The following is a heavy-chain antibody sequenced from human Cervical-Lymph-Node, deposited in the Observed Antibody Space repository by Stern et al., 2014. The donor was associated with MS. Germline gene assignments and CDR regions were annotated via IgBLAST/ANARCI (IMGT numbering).Heavy chain of an antibody. V-gene: IGHV1-69*09. D-gene: IGHD3-10*01. CDR1: GGTFGSYG. J-gene: IGHJ6*02. Sequence: QVQLVQSGAEVKKPGSSVQVSCKASGGTFGSYGISWVRQAPGQGLEWVGRIIPTLAIANYAQKFQGRVTITADRPTTTAYMELSSLRSEDTAVYYCARVHWSFGAVIPVGSWVTGTLDVWGQGTTVTVSS. CDR3: ARVHWSFGAVIPVGSWVTGTLDV. CDR2: IIPTLAIA.